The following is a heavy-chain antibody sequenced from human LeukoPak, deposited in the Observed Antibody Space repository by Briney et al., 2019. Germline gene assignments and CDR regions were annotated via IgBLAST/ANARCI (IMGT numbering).Heavy chain of an antibody. CDR3: ARTNAFDI. CDR2: IYYSGDT. CDR1: GGSISSYY. Sequence: SETLSLTCSVSGGSISSYYWTWIRQPPGKGLEWIGYIYYSGDTNYNPSLKSRVTISVDTSKNQFSLKLSSVTAADTAVYYCARTNAFDIWGQGTMVTVSS. V-gene: IGHV4-59*08. J-gene: IGHJ3*02.